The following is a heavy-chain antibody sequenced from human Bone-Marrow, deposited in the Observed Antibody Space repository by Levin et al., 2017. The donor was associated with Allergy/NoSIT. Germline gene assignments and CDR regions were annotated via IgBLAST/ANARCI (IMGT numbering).Heavy chain of an antibody. CDR1: DVSIRNYY. Sequence: GSLRLSCSVSDVSIRNYYWSWIRQPPGKGLEYIGDIFYSVSTNYNPSLKSRVTMSVDTSKNQFSLRLRSLTAADTAVYYCARVGPATGGLDSWGPGTLVIVSS. CDR3: ARVGPATGGLDS. V-gene: IGHV4-59*01. CDR2: IFYSVST. J-gene: IGHJ4*02. D-gene: IGHD2-2*01.